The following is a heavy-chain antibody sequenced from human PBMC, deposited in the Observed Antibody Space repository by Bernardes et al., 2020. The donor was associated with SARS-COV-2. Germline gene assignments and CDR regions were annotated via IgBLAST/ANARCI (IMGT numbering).Heavy chain of an antibody. CDR1: GYTLTELS. V-gene: IGHV1-24*01. CDR3: ATVPPFISGWYLSVHPNWFDP. CDR2: FDPEDGET. D-gene: IGHD6-19*01. Sequence: ASVKVSCKVSGYTLTELSMHWLRQAPGKGLEWMGGFDPEDGETIYAQKFQGRVTMTEDTSTDTAYMELSSLRSEDTAVYYCATVPPFISGWYLSVHPNWFDPWGQGTLVTVSS. J-gene: IGHJ5*02.